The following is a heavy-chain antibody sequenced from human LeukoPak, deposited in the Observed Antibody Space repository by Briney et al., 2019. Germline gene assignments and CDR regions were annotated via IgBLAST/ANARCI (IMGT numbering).Heavy chain of an antibody. CDR1: GGSISSYY. CDR3: TRHVGQQRPSYYHGLDV. V-gene: IGHV4-39*01. D-gene: IGHD3-10*01. CDR2: MYYSGTT. J-gene: IGHJ6*02. Sequence: SETLSLTCTVSGGSISSYYWGWIRQPPGKGLEWIGSMYYSGTTYYNPSLKSRVTISVDTSKNQFSLKLTSVSAADTAVYYCTRHVGQQRPSYYHGLDVWGQGTTVTVSS.